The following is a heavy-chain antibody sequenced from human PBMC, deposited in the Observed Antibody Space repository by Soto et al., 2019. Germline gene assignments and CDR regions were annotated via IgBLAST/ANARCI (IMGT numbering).Heavy chain of an antibody. J-gene: IGHJ4*02. Sequence: GGSLRLCCAASGLTFCNYAMTWVRQAPGKGLEWVSAISDTGGSTCCADSVKGRFTISRDNSKNTLYLQMNSLSPEDTAVYYCAKGSASSRPYYFDSWGQGTLVTVSS. D-gene: IGHD6-6*01. CDR1: GLTFCNYA. CDR2: ISDTGGST. V-gene: IGHV3-23*01. CDR3: AKGSASSRPYYFDS.